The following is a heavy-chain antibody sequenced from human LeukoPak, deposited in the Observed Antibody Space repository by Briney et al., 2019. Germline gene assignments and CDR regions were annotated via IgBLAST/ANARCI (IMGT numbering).Heavy chain of an antibody. V-gene: IGHV3-21*06. J-gene: IGHJ5*02. CDR1: GLTFSTYG. CDR3: ARTQDSHDWIDT. Sequence: GGSLRLSCAAHGLTFSTYGMNWVRQAPGKGLEWVSYISSFSNYIYYADSVRGRFIISRDNAKNSLYLQMDSLRVEDAAVYYCARTQDSHDWIDTSRQGTLVTVSS. CDR2: ISSFSNYI. D-gene: IGHD4-11*01.